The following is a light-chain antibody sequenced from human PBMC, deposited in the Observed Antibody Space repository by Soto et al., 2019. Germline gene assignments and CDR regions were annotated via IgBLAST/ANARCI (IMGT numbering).Light chain of an antibody. V-gene: IGKV3D-15*01. CDR2: DAS. CDR3: QQYNDWPPWT. Sequence: EIVMTKSPATLSVSPGERATLSCWASQSVTSNLAWYQQKPGQAPRLLIYDASSRATGIPDRFSGSGSGTEFTLTITSLQSEDFGVYYCQQYNDWPPWTFGQGTKVEIK. J-gene: IGKJ1*01. CDR1: QSVTSN.